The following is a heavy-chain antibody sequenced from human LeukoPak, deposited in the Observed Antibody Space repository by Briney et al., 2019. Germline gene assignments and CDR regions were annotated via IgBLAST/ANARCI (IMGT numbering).Heavy chain of an antibody. V-gene: IGHV3-49*05. CDR3: SREGEYHYYDSSGPLDY. J-gene: IGHJ4*02. D-gene: IGHD3-22*01. CDR1: GFTFGEYT. CDR2: IRRKAYGGTT. Sequence: KPGGSLRLSCTASGFTFGEYTMSWFRQAPGKGLEWVGFIRRKAYGGTTEYAASVKGRFTISTDDSKSIAYLQMNSLKTEDTAVYYCSREGEYHYYDSSGPLDYWGQGTLVTVSS.